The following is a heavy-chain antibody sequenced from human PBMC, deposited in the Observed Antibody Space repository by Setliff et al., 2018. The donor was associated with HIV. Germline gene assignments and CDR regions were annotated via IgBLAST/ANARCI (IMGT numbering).Heavy chain of an antibody. CDR1: GFTFSNAW. CDR2: IKSKTDGGTT. V-gene: IGHV3-15*01. Sequence: GGSLRLSCAASGFTFSNAWMSWVRQAPGKGLEWVGRIKSKTDGGTTDYAAPVKGRFTISRDDSKNTLYLQMNSLKTEDTAVYYCARSNGQWLKNWFDPWGQGTLVTVSS. D-gene: IGHD6-19*01. J-gene: IGHJ5*02. CDR3: ARSNGQWLKNWFDP.